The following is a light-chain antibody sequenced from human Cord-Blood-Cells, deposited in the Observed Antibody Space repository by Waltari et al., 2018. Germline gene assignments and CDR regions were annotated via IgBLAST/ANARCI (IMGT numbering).Light chain of an antibody. CDR1: KLGAKY. CDR3: QAWDSSTVV. CDR2: QDS. V-gene: IGLV3-1*01. Sequence: SSELTQPPSVSVSPRQTASITCSGDKLGAKYPCLYQQKPGQSPVLVIDQDSKRPSGIPERFSGSNSGNTATLTISGTQAMDEADYYCQAWDSSTVVFGGGTKLTVL. J-gene: IGLJ2*01.